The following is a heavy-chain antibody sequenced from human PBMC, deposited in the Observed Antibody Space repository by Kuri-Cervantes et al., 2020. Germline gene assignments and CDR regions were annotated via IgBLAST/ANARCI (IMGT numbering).Heavy chain of an antibody. V-gene: IGHV4-59*01. D-gene: IGHD6-13*01. CDR2: TYYNGDT. J-gene: IGHJ4*02. CDR1: GGSLTNYY. Sequence: SETLSLTCTVSGGSLTNYYWSWIRQSPGKGLEWIGHTYYNGDTNYHPSLKSRVTISVDRSKDQISLKLNSVTAADTAVYYRARGWSSSWMYYFDYWGQGILVTVSS. CDR3: ARGWSSSWMYYFDY.